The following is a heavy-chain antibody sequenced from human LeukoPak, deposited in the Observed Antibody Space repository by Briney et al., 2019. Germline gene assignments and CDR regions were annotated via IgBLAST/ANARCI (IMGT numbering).Heavy chain of an antibody. J-gene: IGHJ3*02. V-gene: IGHV3-30*04. CDR2: ISYDGSNK. CDR1: GFTFSTYA. D-gene: IGHD2-2*02. CDR3: ARDKDCSSTSCYNAFDI. Sequence: GRSLRLSCAASGFTFSTYAMHWIRQAPGKGLEWVAVISYDGSNKYYAGSVNGRFTISRDNSRTTLYLLMNSLRAEDTAVYYCARDKDCSSTSCYNAFDIWGQGTMVTVS.